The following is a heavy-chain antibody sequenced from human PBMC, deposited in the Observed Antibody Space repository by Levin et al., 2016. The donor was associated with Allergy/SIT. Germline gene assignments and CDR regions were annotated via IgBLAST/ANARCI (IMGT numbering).Heavy chain of an antibody. J-gene: IGHJ6*02. V-gene: IGHV3-48*02. Sequence: GESLKISCAASGFTFSSYSMNWVRQAPGRGWSGFHSLVVIVPRFFYADSVEGRFTISRDNAQNSLFLQMNSLRHEDTAVYYCSKDILVVMSTRSPNYYSMDVWGQGTTVAVSS. CDR1: GFTFSSYS. D-gene: IGHD2-8*02. CDR3: SKDILVVMSTRSPNYYSMDV. CDR2: LVVIVPRF.